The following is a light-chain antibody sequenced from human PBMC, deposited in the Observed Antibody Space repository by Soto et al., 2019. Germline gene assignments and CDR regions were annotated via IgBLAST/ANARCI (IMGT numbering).Light chain of an antibody. V-gene: IGKV1-8*01. J-gene: IGKJ4*01. CDR3: QQYYSYPLT. CDR2: AAS. Sequence: AIRMTQSPSSLSASTGDRVTITCRASQGISSYLAWYQQKPGKAPKLLIYAASTLQSGVPSRFSGSGSGTDCTLTISCLQSEDFATYYCQQYYSYPLTCGGGTNVEIK. CDR1: QGISSY.